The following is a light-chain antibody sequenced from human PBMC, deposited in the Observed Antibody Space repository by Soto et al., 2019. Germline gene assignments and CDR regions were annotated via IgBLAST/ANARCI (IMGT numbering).Light chain of an antibody. CDR1: SSDVGAYNF. J-gene: IGLJ2*01. CDR3: SSYTTNKTLL. Sequence: QSALTQPASVSGSPGQSITISCTGTSSDVGAYNFVSWYQQHPGKAPQLIFYEVSNRPPGLSDRFSGSKSGTTASLTISGLQAEDEADYFCSSYTTNKTLLFGGGTKLTVL. CDR2: EVS. V-gene: IGLV2-14*01.